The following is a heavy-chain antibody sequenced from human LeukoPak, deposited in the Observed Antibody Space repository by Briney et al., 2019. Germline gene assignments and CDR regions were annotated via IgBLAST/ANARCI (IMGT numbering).Heavy chain of an antibody. Sequence: GGSLRLSCAASGFTFNNYGMHWVRQAPGKGLEWVAFIRYDGNTKYYTDSVKGRFTISRDNSKNTLYLQMNRLRAEDTAMYYCVKDRYFYEAEYFHHWGQGTLVSVSS. CDR2: IRYDGNTK. V-gene: IGHV3-30*02. D-gene: IGHD3-22*01. CDR1: GFTFNNYG. J-gene: IGHJ1*01. CDR3: VKDRYFYEAEYFHH.